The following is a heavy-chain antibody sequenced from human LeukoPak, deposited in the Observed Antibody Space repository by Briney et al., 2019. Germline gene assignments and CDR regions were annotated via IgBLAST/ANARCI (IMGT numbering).Heavy chain of an antibody. CDR3: ARSGYSGSFCFDS. Sequence: PSETLSLTCSVSGGSISGSYWSWVRQPAGKGLEWMGRISSSGSSNYNPSLESRITMSVDMSNNQFSLKLTSMTAADTAVYYCARSGYSGSFCFDSWGQGILVTVSS. CDR2: ISSSGSS. J-gene: IGHJ4*02. CDR1: GGSISGSY. V-gene: IGHV4-4*07. D-gene: IGHD3-10*01.